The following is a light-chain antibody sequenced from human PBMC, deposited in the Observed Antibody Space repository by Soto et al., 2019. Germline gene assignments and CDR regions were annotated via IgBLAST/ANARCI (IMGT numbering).Light chain of an antibody. Sequence: QSALTQPASVSGSPGQSITISCTGTSSDVGSYNLVSWYQHHPGTAPELMIYEANKRPSGVSNRFSGSKSGNTASLTVSGLQAEDEADYYCCSYAGSSTFVFGSGTQLTVL. CDR1: SSDVGSYNL. J-gene: IGLJ7*01. CDR3: CSYAGSSTFV. CDR2: EAN. V-gene: IGLV2-23*01.